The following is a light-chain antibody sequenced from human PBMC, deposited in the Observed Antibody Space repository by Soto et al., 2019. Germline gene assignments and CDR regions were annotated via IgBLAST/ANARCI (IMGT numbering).Light chain of an antibody. CDR3: LGAGQLPLT. J-gene: IGKJ4*01. Sequence: VTKQTPPSLSVTPEQPASISCKSSRSFVFTNGKPYLYWYLQRPGQPPHLLMNEVSIRAYGVPGRFSGSGSETVFTLKISGGGAEEIGVDYCLGAGQLPLTFDGGTRV. CDR2: EVS. V-gene: IGKV2D-29*01. CDR1: RSFVFTNGKPY.